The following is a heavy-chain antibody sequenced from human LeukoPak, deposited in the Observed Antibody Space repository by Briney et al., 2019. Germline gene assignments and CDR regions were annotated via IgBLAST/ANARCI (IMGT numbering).Heavy chain of an antibody. CDR1: GFTFGSYS. CDR3: ARDQYYGSGTYYNSSKGYFDY. D-gene: IGHD3-10*01. CDR2: ISSSSSYI. J-gene: IGHJ4*02. V-gene: IGHV3-21*01. Sequence: GGSLSLSCAASGFTFGSYSMNWVRQAPGKGLEWVSSISSSSSYIYYADSVKGRFTITRDNAKNSLYLQMNRLRAEDTAVYYCARDQYYGSGTYYNSSKGYFDYWGQGTLVTVSS.